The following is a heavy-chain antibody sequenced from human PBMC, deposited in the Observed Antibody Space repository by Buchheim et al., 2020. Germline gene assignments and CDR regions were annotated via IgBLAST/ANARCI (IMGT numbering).Heavy chain of an antibody. CDR3: AKDGPGPLY. J-gene: IGHJ4*02. CDR2: ISGGSGVST. D-gene: IGHD2-8*02. V-gene: IGHV3-23*01. Sequence: EVQLLESGGGLVQPGESLTLSCAASGFTFSSYAMSWVRQAPGKGLEWVSSISGGSGVSTYYADPVRGRFTLSRDNSKNTFPLQMNSLRAEDTAVYYCAKDGPGPLYWGQGTL. CDR1: GFTFSSYA.